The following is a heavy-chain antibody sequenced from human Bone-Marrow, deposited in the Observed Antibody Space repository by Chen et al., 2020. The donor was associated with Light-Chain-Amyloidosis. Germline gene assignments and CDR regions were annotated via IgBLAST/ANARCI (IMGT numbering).Heavy chain of an antibody. Sequence: EVQLVESGGGLVQPGGSLRLSCAASGFIVSNNYMNWVRQAPGKGLEWVSVIYGGGSTSYADSGKGRFTISRHNPKNTLYLKMNSLRAEDRAVYYCGGGGDWGQGTLVTVSS. CDR1: GFIVSNNY. CDR3: GGGGD. CDR2: IYGGGST. V-gene: IGHV3-53*04. J-gene: IGHJ4*02. D-gene: IGHD3-16*01.